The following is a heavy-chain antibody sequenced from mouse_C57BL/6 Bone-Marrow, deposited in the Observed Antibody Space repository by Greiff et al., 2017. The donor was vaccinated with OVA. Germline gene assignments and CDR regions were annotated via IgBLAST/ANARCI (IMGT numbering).Heavy chain of an antibody. CDR1: GFTFSSYT. CDR3: ARQGGNYDYYFDY. D-gene: IGHD2-1*01. J-gene: IGHJ2*01. Sequence: EVQGVESGGGLVKPGGSLKLSCAASGFTFSSYTMSWVRQTPEKRLEWVATISGGGGNTYYPDSVKGRFTISRDNAKNTLYLQMSSLRSEDTALYYCARQGGNYDYYFDYWGQGTTLTVSS. V-gene: IGHV5-9*01. CDR2: ISGGGGNT.